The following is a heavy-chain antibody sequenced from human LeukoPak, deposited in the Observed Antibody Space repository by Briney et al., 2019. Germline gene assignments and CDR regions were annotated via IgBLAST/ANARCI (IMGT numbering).Heavy chain of an antibody. CDR3: ASLYCSSTSCCDY. CDR2: ISGSGGST. J-gene: IGHJ4*02. Sequence: PGGSLRLSCAASGFTFSSYAMSWVRQAPGKGLEWVSAISGSGGSTYYADSVKGRFTISRDNAKNSLYLQMNSLRAEDTAVYYCASLYCSSTSCCDYWGQGTLVTVSS. CDR1: GFTFSSYA. D-gene: IGHD2-2*01. V-gene: IGHV3-23*01.